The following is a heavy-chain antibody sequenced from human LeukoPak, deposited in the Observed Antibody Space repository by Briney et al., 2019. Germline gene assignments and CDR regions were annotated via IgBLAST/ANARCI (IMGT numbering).Heavy chain of an antibody. CDR3: ARGGRRGYYGDYVGYYYYSGMDV. CDR1: GYTFTSYD. D-gene: IGHD4-17*01. V-gene: IGHV1-8*01. Sequence: ASVKVSCKASGYTFTSYDINWVRQATGQGLEWMGWMNPNSGNTGYAQKFQGRVTMTRNTSISTAYMERSSLRSEDTAVYYCARGGRRGYYGDYVGYYYYSGMDVWGQRPTVTVSS. J-gene: IGHJ6*02. CDR2: MNPNSGNT.